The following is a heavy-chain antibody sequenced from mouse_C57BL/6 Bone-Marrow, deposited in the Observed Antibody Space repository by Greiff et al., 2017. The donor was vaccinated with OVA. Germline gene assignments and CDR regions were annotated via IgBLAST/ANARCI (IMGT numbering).Heavy chain of an antibody. Sequence: VQLQQPGAELVKPGASVKMSCKASGYTFTSYWITWVKQRPGQGLEWIGDLYPGSGSTNYNEKFKSKATLTVDTTSSTAYMQLSSLTSEDSAVYYCARWNYGSRAWFAYWGQGTLVTVSA. V-gene: IGHV1-55*01. D-gene: IGHD1-1*01. CDR1: GYTFTSYW. CDR3: ARWNYGSRAWFAY. CDR2: LYPGSGST. J-gene: IGHJ3*01.